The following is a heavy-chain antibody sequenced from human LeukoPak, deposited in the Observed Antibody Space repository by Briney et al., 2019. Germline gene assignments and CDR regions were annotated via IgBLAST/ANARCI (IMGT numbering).Heavy chain of an antibody. CDR2: ISYDGSNK. D-gene: IGHD3-10*01. CDR3: AKDFWTYGSGSSVDC. J-gene: IGHJ4*02. CDR1: GFTFSSYG. V-gene: IGHV3-30*18. Sequence: PGGSLRLSCAAPGFTFSSYGMHWVRQAPGKGLEWVAVISYDGSNKYYADSVKGRFTISRDNSKNTLYLQMNSLRPEDTAVYYCAKDFWTYGSGSSVDCWGQGTLVTVSS.